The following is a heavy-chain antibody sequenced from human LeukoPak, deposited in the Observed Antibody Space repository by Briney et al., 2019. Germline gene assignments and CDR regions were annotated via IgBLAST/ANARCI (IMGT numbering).Heavy chain of an antibody. CDR2: INPNSGGT. D-gene: IGHD5-18*01. CDR3: ARGPAAPAMDLDY. V-gene: IGHV1-2*02. J-gene: IGHJ4*02. Sequence: VKVSCKASGYTFTGYYMHWVRQAPGQGLEWMGWINPNSGGTNYAQKFQGTVTMTRDTSISTVYMELSRLRYDDTAVYYCARGPAAPAMDLDYWGQGTLVTVSS. CDR1: GYTFTGYY.